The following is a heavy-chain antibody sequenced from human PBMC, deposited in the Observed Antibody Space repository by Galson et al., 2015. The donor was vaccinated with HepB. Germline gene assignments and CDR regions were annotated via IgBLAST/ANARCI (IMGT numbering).Heavy chain of an antibody. CDR1: GFSLSTSGMC. CDR3: ARIRSNLREFAFGRLGYYYGMDV. Sequence: PALVKPTQTLTLTCTFSGFSLSTSGMCVSWIRPPPGKALEWLARIDWDDDKYYSTSLKTRLTISKDTSKNQVVLTMTNMDPVDTATYYCARIRSNLREFAFGRLGYYYGMDVWGHGTTVTVSS. D-gene: IGHD3-10*01. CDR2: IDWDDDK. J-gene: IGHJ6*02. V-gene: IGHV2-70*11.